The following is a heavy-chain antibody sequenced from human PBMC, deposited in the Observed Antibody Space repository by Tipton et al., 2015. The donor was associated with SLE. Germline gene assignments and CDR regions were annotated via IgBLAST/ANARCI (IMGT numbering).Heavy chain of an antibody. CDR3: VVCSPSSCAYFDY. Sequence: TLSLTCTVSGGSIISYFWSWIRQPPGMGPELIGYIHSSGSTNYNPSLKSRVTISVDTSKNQFSLKLTSVTAADTTVYYCVVCSPSSCAYFDYWGQGRLVTVSS. V-gene: IGHV4-4*08. D-gene: IGHD2-2*01. CDR1: GGSIISYF. J-gene: IGHJ4*02. CDR2: IHSSGST.